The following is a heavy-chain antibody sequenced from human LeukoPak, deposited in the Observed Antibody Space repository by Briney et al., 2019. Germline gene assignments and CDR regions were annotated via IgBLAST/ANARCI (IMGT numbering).Heavy chain of an antibody. V-gene: IGHV3-15*01. CDR3: TTGGYGGQFDY. J-gene: IGHJ4*02. CDR2: IKSKTDGGTT. CDR1: GFAFSNAW. D-gene: IGHD5-12*01. Sequence: GGSLRLSCAASGFAFSNAWMSWVRQAPGKGLEWVGRIKSKTDGGTTDYAAPVKGRFTISRDDSKNTLYLQMNSLKTEDAAVYYCTTGGYGGQFDYWGQGTLVTVSS.